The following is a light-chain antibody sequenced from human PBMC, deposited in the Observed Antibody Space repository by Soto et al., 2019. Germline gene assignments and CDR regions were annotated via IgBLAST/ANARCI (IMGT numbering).Light chain of an antibody. CDR1: QSISSY. CDR2: AAS. J-gene: IGKJ3*01. Sequence: EIQITQSPSSVSASVGDRVTITCRASQSISSYLNWYQQKPGKAPKLLIYAASSLQSGVPSRFSGSGSGTDFTLTISSLQPEDFATYYCQQSYSTLFTFGPGTKVD. CDR3: QQSYSTLFT. V-gene: IGKV1-39*01.